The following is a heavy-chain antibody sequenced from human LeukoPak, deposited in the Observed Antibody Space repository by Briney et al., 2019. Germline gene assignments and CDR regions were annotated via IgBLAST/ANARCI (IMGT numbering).Heavy chain of an antibody. Sequence: QPGGSLRLSCAASGFTFSSYGMHWVRQAPGKGLEWVSRINSHGSSTSYADSVKGRFTISRDNAKNTLYLQMNTLRVEDTAVYYCTRDLMDYDVSTGLHHYYMDVWGQGTTVTVSS. CDR3: TRDLMDYDVSTGLHHYYMDV. CDR2: INSHGSST. J-gene: IGHJ6*02. D-gene: IGHD3-9*01. V-gene: IGHV3-74*01. CDR1: GFTFSSYG.